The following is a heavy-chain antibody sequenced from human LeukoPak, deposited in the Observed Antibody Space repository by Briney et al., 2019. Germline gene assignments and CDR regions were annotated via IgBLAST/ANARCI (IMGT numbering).Heavy chain of an antibody. CDR1: GFTFSSYA. V-gene: IGHV3-30-3*01. CDR3: ASSSKLDDYGDYVPSDY. D-gene: IGHD4-17*01. J-gene: IGHJ4*02. CDR2: ISYDGSNK. Sequence: GGSLRLSCAASGFTFSSYAMHWVHQAPGKGLEWVAVISYDGSNKYYADSVKGRFTISRDNSKNTLYLQMNSLRAEDTAVYYCASSSKLDDYGDYVPSDYWGQGTLVTVSS.